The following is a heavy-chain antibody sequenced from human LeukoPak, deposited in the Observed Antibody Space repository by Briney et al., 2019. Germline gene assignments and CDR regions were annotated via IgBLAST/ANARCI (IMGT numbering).Heavy chain of an antibody. V-gene: IGHV4-59*12. CDR3: ARGPYGSGSYPEGNWFDP. D-gene: IGHD3-10*01. CDR1: GGSISNYY. J-gene: IGHJ5*02. Sequence: SETLSLTCTVSGGSISNYYWTWIRQPPGKGLEWIAYVYYSGSTNYNPSLKSRVSISVDTSKNQFSLKLSSVTAADTAVYYCARGPYGSGSYPEGNWFDPWGQGTLVTVSS. CDR2: VYYSGST.